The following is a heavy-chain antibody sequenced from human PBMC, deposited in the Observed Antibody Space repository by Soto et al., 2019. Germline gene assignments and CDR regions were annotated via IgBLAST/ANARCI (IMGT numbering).Heavy chain of an antibody. CDR1: GGTFSSYA. V-gene: IGHV1-69*06. CDR2: IIPIFGTA. CDR3: ARDQIHYPSWPNGASHGLGY. D-gene: IGHD2-2*01. J-gene: IGHJ4*02. Sequence: QVQLVQSGAEVKKPGSSVKVSCKASGGTFSSYAISWVRQAPGQGLEWMGGIIPIFGTANYAQKFQGRVTSTADKSTSTAYMELSSLRSEDTAVYYCARDQIHYPSWPNGASHGLGYWGQGTLVPVSS.